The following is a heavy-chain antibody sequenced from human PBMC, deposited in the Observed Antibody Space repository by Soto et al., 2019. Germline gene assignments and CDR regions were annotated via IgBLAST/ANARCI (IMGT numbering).Heavy chain of an antibody. CDR1: GYSFTSYW. CDR3: ARPFDTSNWYDF. D-gene: IGHD2-2*01. Sequence: GESLKISCKASGYSFTSYWIGWVSQMPGKGLELMGIIYPEDSNTRYSPSFRGQVTISADKSISTAYLRWSSLRASDPAMYYCARPFDTSNWYDFWGQGTLGTVSS. V-gene: IGHV5-51*01. CDR2: IYPEDSNT. J-gene: IGHJ5*01.